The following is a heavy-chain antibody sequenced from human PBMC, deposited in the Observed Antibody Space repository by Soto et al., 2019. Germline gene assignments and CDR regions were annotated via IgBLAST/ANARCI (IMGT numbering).Heavy chain of an antibody. CDR1: GGSVSSGNDY. V-gene: IGHV4-61*01. CDR3: ARVQAGTIDY. CDR2: IYHSGST. J-gene: IGHJ4*02. Sequence: PSETLSLTCTVSGGSVSSGNDYWSWIRQPPGKGLEWIGYIYHSGSTNYNPSLKSRVTISVDTSKNQFSLKLSSVSAADTAMYYCARVQAGTIDYWGQGALVTVSS. D-gene: IGHD1-1*01.